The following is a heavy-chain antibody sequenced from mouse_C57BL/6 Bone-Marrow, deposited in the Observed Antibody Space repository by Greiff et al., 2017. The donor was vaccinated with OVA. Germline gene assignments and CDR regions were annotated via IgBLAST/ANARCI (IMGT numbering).Heavy chain of an antibody. CDR2: IYPRSGNT. CDR3: ARWYYGSSYGAMDY. V-gene: IGHV1-81*01. CDR1: GYTFTSYG. D-gene: IGHD1-1*01. Sequence: VQLQQSGAELARPGASVKLSCKASGYTFTSYGISWVKQRTGQGLEWIGEIYPRSGNTYYNEKFKGKATLTADKSSITAYMELRSLTSEDSAVYFCARWYYGSSYGAMDYWGQGTSVTVSS. J-gene: IGHJ4*01.